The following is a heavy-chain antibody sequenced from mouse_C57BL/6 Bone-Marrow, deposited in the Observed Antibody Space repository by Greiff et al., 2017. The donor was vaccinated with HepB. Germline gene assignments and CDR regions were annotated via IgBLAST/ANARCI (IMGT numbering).Heavy chain of an antibody. CDR2: ISYSGST. J-gene: IGHJ1*03. CDR1: GYSITSDY. Sequence: EVHLVESGPGLAKPSQTLSLTCSVTGYSITSDYWNWIRKFPGNKLEYMGYISYSGSTYYNPSLKSRISITRDTSKTQYYLLLNSVTTEDTATYYCARRGYDAYWYFDVWGTGTTVTVSS. CDR3: ARRGYDAYWYFDV. V-gene: IGHV3-8*01. D-gene: IGHD2-2*01.